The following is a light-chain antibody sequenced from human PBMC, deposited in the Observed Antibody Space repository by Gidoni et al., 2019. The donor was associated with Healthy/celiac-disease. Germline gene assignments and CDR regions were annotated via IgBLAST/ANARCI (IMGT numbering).Light chain of an antibody. CDR2: GKN. Sequence: SSELTQDPAVSVALGQTVRTTCQGDSLRSYYASWYQQKPGQAPVLVIYGKNNRPSGIPDRFSDSSSRNAASLTITGAQAEDEADYYCNSRDSSGNPVVFGGGTKLTVL. CDR1: SLRSYY. J-gene: IGLJ2*01. CDR3: NSRDSSGNPVV. V-gene: IGLV3-19*01.